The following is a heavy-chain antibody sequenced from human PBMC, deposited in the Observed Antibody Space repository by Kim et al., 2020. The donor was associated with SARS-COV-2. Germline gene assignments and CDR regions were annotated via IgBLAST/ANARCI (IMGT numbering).Heavy chain of an antibody. CDR2: ISSSSSTI. CDR3: ARESHSRHIVVVTAIQAFDY. V-gene: IGHV3-48*02. Sequence: GGSLRLSCAASGFTFSSYSMNWVRQAPGKGLEWVSYISSSSSTIYYADSVKGRFTISRDNAKNSLYLQMNSLRDEDTAVYYCARESHSRHIVVVTAIQAFDYWGQGTLVTVSS. D-gene: IGHD2-21*02. CDR1: GFTFSSYS. J-gene: IGHJ4*02.